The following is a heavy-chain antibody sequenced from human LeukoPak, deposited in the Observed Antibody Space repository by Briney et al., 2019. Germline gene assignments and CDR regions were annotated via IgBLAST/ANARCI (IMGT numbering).Heavy chain of an antibody. CDR3: AGPRGGGYDFYFDY. J-gene: IGHJ4*02. CDR1: GGSISSYY. CDR2: IYYSGST. V-gene: IGHV4-59*01. D-gene: IGHD5-12*01. Sequence: SETLSLTCTVSGGSISSYYWSWIRQPPGKGLEWVGYIYYSGSTNYNPSLKSRVTISVDTSKNQFSLKLSSVTAAHTAVYYCAGPRGGGYDFYFDYWGQGTLVTVSS.